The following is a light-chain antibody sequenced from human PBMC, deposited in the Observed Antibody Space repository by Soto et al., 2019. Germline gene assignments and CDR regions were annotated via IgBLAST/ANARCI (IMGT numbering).Light chain of an antibody. J-gene: IGLJ3*02. CDR1: SSNIGRDY. CDR3: AVGDDSRSALV. V-gene: IGLV1-47*02. CDR2: NNN. Sequence: QSVLTQPPSASGTPGQRVTISCSGSSSNIGRDYVYWFQQLHGTAPKLLIYNNNQRPSAVPDPFSGSTTGASAALAISGRRSEEEAEYYCAVGDDSRSALVFGGGTKLTVL.